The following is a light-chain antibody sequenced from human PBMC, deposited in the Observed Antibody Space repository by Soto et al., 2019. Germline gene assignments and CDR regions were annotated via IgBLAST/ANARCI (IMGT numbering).Light chain of an antibody. Sequence: QAVVTPPASVSGSPGQSITISCTGTRSDVGSYNYAAWYQQHPGKAPNLMIADVSNRSSGISNRFSGSKSGNTASLTIAGLQAGDEADYYCSSYTTSSTVVFGTGTKLTVL. J-gene: IGLJ1*01. CDR3: SSYTTSSTVV. V-gene: IGLV2-14*03. CDR2: DVS. CDR1: RSDVGSYNY.